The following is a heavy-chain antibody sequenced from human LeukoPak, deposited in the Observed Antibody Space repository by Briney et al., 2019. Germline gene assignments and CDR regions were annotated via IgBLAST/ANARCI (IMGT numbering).Heavy chain of an antibody. Sequence: KSGGSLRLSCADSGFTFSNYNMNWVRQAPGKAMEWVSSITSSGTYTFYADSVKGRFTISRDNAKNSLYLQMDSLGPEDTAVYYCAREATYYDFLTDHVYWGQGTLVTVSS. D-gene: IGHD3-9*01. CDR1: GFTFSNYN. V-gene: IGHV3-21*01. CDR3: AREATYYDFLTDHVY. J-gene: IGHJ4*02. CDR2: ITSSGTYT.